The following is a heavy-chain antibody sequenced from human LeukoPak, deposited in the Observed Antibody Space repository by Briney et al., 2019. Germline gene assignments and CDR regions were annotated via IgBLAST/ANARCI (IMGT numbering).Heavy chain of an antibody. CDR3: ARVRGDTAMVIDY. CDR2: TYFRSKWYN. Sequence: SQTLSLTCALSGDIVYSNSAAWNWSRQARARGVDWHGRTYFRSKWYNDYAVSVKSRIPINPDTSKNQFSLQLNSVTPEDTAVYYCARVRGDTAMVIDYWGQGTLVTVSS. D-gene: IGHD5-18*01. CDR1: GDIVYSNSAA. V-gene: IGHV6-1*01. J-gene: IGHJ4*02.